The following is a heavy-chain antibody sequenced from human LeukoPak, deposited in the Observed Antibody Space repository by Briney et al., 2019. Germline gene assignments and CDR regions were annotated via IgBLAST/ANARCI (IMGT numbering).Heavy chain of an antibody. J-gene: IGHJ4*02. CDR2: ISGSGINT. Sequence: GGSLRLSCAASGFTFSNYAMSWVRQAPGKGLEWVSGISGSGINTYYADSVKGRFTVSRDNSMNTLYLQVNSLSAEDTAVYYCARGTVYDYVWGSSRSYYFDYWGQGTLVTVSS. D-gene: IGHD3-16*02. CDR1: GFTFSNYA. V-gene: IGHV3-23*01. CDR3: ARGTVYDYVWGSSRSYYFDY.